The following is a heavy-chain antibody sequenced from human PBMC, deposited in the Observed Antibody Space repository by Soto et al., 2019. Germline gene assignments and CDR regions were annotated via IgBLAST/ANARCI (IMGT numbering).Heavy chain of an antibody. CDR2: ISAYNGNT. CDR1: GYTFTSYG. D-gene: IGHD3-10*01. V-gene: IGHV1-18*01. J-gene: IGHJ6*02. CDR3: ARELWFGELQTYYGMDV. Sequence: GASVKVSCKASGYTFTSYGISWVRQAPGQGLEWMGWISAYNGNTNYAQKLQGRVTMTTDTSTSTAYMELSRLRSDDTAVYYCARELWFGELQTYYGMDVWGQGTTVTVSS.